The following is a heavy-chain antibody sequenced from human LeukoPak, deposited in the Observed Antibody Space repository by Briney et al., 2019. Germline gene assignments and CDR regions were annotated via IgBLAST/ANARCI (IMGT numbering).Heavy chain of an antibody. CDR1: GFTFSSYG. CDR3: ARGGGITIFGVVIYMDV. J-gene: IGHJ6*03. D-gene: IGHD3-3*01. CDR2: ISGSGGST. V-gene: IGHV3-23*01. Sequence: PGGTLRLSCAASGFTFSSYGMSWVRQAPGKGLEWVSAISGSGGSTYYADSVKGRFTISRDNSKNTLYLQMNSLRAEDTALYYCARGGGITIFGVVIYMDVWGKGTTVTVSS.